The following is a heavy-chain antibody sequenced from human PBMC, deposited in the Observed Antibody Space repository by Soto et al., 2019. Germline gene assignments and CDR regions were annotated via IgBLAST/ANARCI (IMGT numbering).Heavy chain of an antibody. CDR3: AKDSGYQLPDNYFYYGLDV. CDR1: GFTFTSHA. J-gene: IGHJ6*02. D-gene: IGHD2-2*01. Sequence: GGSPRLFSAASGFTFTSHAMHWVRQTPGKGLEWVAAISYDEIDKKYASSVKGRFTVSRDNVKNTLSLQMNSLRPEDTAVYYCAKDSGYQLPDNYFYYGLDVCGQGTTVTV. CDR2: ISYDEIDK. V-gene: IGHV3-30*18.